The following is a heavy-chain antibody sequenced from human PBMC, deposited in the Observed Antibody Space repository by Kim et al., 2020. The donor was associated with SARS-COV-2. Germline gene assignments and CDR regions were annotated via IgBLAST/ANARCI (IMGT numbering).Heavy chain of an antibody. V-gene: IGHV4-59*13. CDR1: GGSISSYY. D-gene: IGHD3-10*01. CDR2: IYYSGST. Sequence: SETLSLTCTVSGGSISSYYWSWIRQPPGKGLEWIGYIYYSGSTNYNPSLKSRVTISVDTSKNQFSLKLSSVTAADTAVYYCARRGYYYGSGSYYSAGGQGSLATVSS. J-gene: IGHJ4*02. CDR3: ARRGYYYGSGSYYSA.